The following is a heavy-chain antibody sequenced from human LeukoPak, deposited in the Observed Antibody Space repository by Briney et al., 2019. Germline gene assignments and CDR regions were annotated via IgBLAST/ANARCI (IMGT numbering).Heavy chain of an antibody. Sequence: GGSLRLSCAASGFTFSSYGMHWVRQAPGKGLEWEAVIWYDGSNKYYADSVKGRFTISRDNSKNTLYLQMNSLRAEDTAVYYCAREYYDYVWGSYRPFDYWGQGTLVTVAS. CDR3: AREYYDYVWGSYRPFDY. CDR2: IWYDGSNK. CDR1: GFTFSSYG. D-gene: IGHD3-16*02. J-gene: IGHJ4*02. V-gene: IGHV3-33*01.